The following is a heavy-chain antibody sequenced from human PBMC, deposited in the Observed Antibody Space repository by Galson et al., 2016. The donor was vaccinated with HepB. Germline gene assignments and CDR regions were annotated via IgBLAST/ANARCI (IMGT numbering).Heavy chain of an antibody. CDR1: GFPVNSNH. Sequence: SLRLSCAASGFPVNSNHMSWIRQAPGKGLEWVSTIYSDGTTYYADSVKGRFTVSRDKSENTLYLQMNSLRAEDTAVYYCTRFQQLVPHYWGQGTLVTVSS. J-gene: IGHJ4*02. D-gene: IGHD6-13*01. V-gene: IGHV3-53*01. CDR3: TRFQQLVPHY. CDR2: IYSDGTT.